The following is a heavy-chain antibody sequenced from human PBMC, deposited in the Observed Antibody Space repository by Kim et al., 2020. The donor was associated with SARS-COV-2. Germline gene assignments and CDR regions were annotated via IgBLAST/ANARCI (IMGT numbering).Heavy chain of an antibody. CDR3: AREMGTTVTTFDY. Sequence: YADSVKGRFTISRDNSKNTLYLQMNSLRAEDTAVYYCAREMGTTVTTFDYWGQGTLVTVSS. D-gene: IGHD4-17*01. V-gene: IGHV3-30*01. J-gene: IGHJ4*02.